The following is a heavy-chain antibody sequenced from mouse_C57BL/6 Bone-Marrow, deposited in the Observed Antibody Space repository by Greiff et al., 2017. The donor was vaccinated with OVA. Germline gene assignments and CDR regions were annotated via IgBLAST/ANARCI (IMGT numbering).Heavy chain of an antibody. J-gene: IGHJ2*01. D-gene: IGHD1-1*01. V-gene: IGHV1-50*01. CDR2: IDPSDSYT. CDR3: ASYYGSSYFDY. Sequence: VQLQQPGAELVKPGASVKLSCKASGYTFTSYWMQWVKQRPGQGLEWIGEIDPSDSYTNYNQKFKGKATLTVDTSSSTAYMQLSRLTSEDSAVYYCASYYGSSYFDYWGQGTTLTVSS. CDR1: GYTFTSYW.